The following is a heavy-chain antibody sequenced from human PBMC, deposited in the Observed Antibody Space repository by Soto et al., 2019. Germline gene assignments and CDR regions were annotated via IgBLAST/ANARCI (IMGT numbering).Heavy chain of an antibody. J-gene: IGHJ6*02. V-gene: IGHV3-21*01. CDR2: ISSSSYI. D-gene: IGHD2-2*01. CDR3: ARERGYCSSTSCSPLYGMGV. CDR1: GFTFSSFS. Sequence: VSLRLSCAASGFTFSSFSMTWVRQAPGKGLEWVSSISSSSYIYYADSVKGRFTISRDNAKNSLYLQMNSLRAEDTAVYYCARERGYCSSTSCSPLYGMGVWGQGTTVTVSS.